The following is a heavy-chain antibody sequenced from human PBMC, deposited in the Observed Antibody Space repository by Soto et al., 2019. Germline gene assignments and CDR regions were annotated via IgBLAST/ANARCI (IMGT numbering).Heavy chain of an antibody. CDR3: ARRARSDFYYMDV. D-gene: IGHD3-10*01. V-gene: IGHV3-64*01. CDR2: ISSNGVGT. CDR1: GFTLSGYA. J-gene: IGHJ6*03. Sequence: EVQLAESGGGLAQPGGSLRLFCAASGFTLSGYAMDWVRQAPGKGLEYVSGISSNGVGTYYANSVQGRFTISRDNSKNTVYLQMGSLRPEDMAVYYCARRARSDFYYMDVWGKGTTVTVSS.